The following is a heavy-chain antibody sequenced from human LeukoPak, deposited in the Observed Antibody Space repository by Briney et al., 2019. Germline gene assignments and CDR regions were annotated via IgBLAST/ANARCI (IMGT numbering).Heavy chain of an antibody. CDR3: ARECIDGYYESSGYDL. CDR1: GFSLSGYW. D-gene: IGHD3-22*01. CDR2: IKDDGSRK. J-gene: IGHJ4*02. V-gene: IGHV3-7*01. Sequence: PGGSLRLSCAASGFSLSGYWMTWVCQAPGKGLEWVANIKDDGSRKHDVDSARGRFTISRDNAKNSLYLDMNSLRAEDTAVYYCARECIDGYYESSGYDLWGQGTLVTVSS.